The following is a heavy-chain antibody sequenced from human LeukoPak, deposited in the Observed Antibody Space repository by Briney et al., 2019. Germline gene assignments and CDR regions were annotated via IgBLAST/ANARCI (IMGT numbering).Heavy chain of an antibody. CDR3: ARGGYYGSGSYYNVDY. Sequence: PGGSLRLSCAASGFTFSSYSMNWVRQAPGKGLEWVSSISSSSSYIYYADSVKGRFTISRDNAKNSLYLQMNSLRAEDTAVYYCARGGYYGSGSYYNVDYWGQGTLVTVSS. D-gene: IGHD3-10*01. CDR2: ISSSSSYI. CDR1: GFTFSSYS. V-gene: IGHV3-21*01. J-gene: IGHJ4*02.